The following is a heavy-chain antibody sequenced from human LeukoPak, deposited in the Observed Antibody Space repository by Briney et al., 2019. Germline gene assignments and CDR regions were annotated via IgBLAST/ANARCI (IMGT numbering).Heavy chain of an antibody. J-gene: IGHJ3*02. CDR2: IYHGGST. CDR1: GGSISSSNW. Sequence: PSGTLSLTCAVSGGSISSSNWWSWVRQPPGKGLEWIGEIYHGGSTNYNSSLKSRVTISIDTSKNQFSLKLSSVTAADTAVYYCARGEDYYDSGGYFGDAFDIWGQGTMVTVSS. CDR3: ARGEDYYDSGGYFGDAFDI. D-gene: IGHD3-22*01. V-gene: IGHV4-4*02.